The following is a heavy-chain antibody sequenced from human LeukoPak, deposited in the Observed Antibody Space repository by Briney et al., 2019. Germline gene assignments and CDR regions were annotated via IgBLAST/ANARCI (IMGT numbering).Heavy chain of an antibody. CDR2: ISWNSGSI. Sequence: PGGSLRLSCAASGFTFDDYAMLWVRQAPGKGLEWVSGISWNSGSIGYADSVKGRFTISRDNAKNSLYLQMNSLRAEDTALYYCAKDMERAYDSSGYYNNWGQGTLVTVSS. J-gene: IGHJ4*02. V-gene: IGHV3-9*01. D-gene: IGHD3-22*01. CDR1: GFTFDDYA. CDR3: AKDMERAYDSSGYYNN.